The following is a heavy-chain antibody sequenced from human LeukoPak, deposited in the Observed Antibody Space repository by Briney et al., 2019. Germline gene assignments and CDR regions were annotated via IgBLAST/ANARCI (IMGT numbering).Heavy chain of an antibody. CDR2: INPNSGGT. V-gene: IGHV1-2*02. Sequence: ASVKVSCKASGYTFSAYYMHWVRQAPGQGLEWMGWINPNSGGTNYAQKFQGRVTMTRDTSISTAYMELSRLRSDDTAVYYCAKERGNYGSGSWGIDYWGQGTLVTVSS. J-gene: IGHJ4*02. D-gene: IGHD3-10*01. CDR3: AKERGNYGSGSWGIDY. CDR1: GYTFSAYY.